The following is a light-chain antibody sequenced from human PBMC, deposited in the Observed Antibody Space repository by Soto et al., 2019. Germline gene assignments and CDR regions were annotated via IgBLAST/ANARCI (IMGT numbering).Light chain of an antibody. Sequence: EIVLTQSPATLSLSPGERATLSCRASQSVSSYLAWYQQKPGQAPRLLIYDASNRATGIPARFSGSESGTDFTLTISSLEPEDFAVYYCQPRSNWPQITFGQGTRLEIK. CDR3: QPRSNWPQIT. J-gene: IGKJ5*01. CDR2: DAS. CDR1: QSVSSY. V-gene: IGKV3-11*01.